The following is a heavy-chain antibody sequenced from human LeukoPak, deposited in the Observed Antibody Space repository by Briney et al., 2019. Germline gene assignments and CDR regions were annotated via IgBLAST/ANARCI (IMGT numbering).Heavy chain of an antibody. V-gene: IGHV3-73*01. D-gene: IGHD2-8*02. CDR3: TRPGAEDY. Sequence: GGSLRLSCAASGFTFSSYSMMWVRQAPGKGLEWVGRIRGKANSYATAYAASVKGRFTISRDDSKNTAYLQMNSLKTEDTAVYYCTRPGAEDYWGQGTLDTVSS. CDR2: IRGKANSYAT. CDR1: GFTFSSYS. J-gene: IGHJ4*02.